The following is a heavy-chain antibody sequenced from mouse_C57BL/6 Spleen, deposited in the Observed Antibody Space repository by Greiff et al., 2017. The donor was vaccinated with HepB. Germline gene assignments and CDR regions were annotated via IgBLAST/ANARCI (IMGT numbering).Heavy chain of an antibody. D-gene: IGHD2-4*01. CDR3: VRQFYDYDDDVSWFAY. J-gene: IGHJ3*01. CDR1: GFSFNTYA. CDR2: IRSKSNNYAT. V-gene: IGHV10-1*01. Sequence: EVKLVESGGGLVQPKGSLKLSCAASGFSFNTYAMNWVRQAPGKGLEWVARIRSKSNNYATYYADSVKDRFTISRDDSESMLYLQMNNLKTEDTAMYYCVRQFYDYDDDVSWFAYWGQGTLVTVSA.